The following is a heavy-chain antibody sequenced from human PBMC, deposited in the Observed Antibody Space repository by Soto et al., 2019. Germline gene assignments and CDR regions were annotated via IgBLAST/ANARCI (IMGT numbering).Heavy chain of an antibody. V-gene: IGHV4-30-4*01. CDR3: ARVTATLYRHYYFVY. D-gene: IGHD5-12*01. CDR2: IFYTGST. CDR1: GGTINSGDYF. Sequence: PSETLSLTCSVSGGTINSGDYFWSWIRQPPGKGLEWIGSIFYTGSTYYSPSLKSRASMSMDTSKHLFSLRLRSLTAADTAVYFCARVTATLYRHYYFVYWGQGTPVTVSS. J-gene: IGHJ4*02.